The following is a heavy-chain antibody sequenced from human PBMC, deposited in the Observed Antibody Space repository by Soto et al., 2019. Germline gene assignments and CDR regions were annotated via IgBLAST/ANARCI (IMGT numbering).Heavy chain of an antibody. D-gene: IGHD1-26*01. CDR3: VRGRAFMSRVDFDI. CDR1: GGSFSDYY. Sequence: QVQLQQRGAGLLKPSETLSLTCAVLGGSFSDYYWTWIRQPTGKGLEWIGEINHSVFTSYNPSLKRRLTLLVDASTKEFSLNLSSVTAADTAAYHCVRGRAFMSRVDFDIWGQGTMVTVSS. J-gene: IGHJ3*02. V-gene: IGHV4-34*02. CDR2: INHSVFT.